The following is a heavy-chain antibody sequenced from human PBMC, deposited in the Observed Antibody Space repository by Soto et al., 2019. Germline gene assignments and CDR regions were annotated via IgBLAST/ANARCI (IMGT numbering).Heavy chain of an antibody. CDR1: GSTFSIYE. Sequence: GGSLRLSCAASGSTFSIYEMNWVRQAPGKGLEWISYITSSGTNMYYADSVKGRFTVSRDNANNSLYLQMHSLRAEDTAIYYCARGNSPVNVYWGQGTLVTVSS. CDR3: ARGNSPVNVY. CDR2: ITSSGTNM. V-gene: IGHV3-48*03. D-gene: IGHD3-16*02. J-gene: IGHJ4*02.